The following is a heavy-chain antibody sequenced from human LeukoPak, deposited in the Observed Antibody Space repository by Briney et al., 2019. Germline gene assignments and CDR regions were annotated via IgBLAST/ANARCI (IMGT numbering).Heavy chain of an antibody. CDR1: GFTFSSYS. J-gene: IGHJ4*02. D-gene: IGHD6-13*01. CDR2: ISSSSTYI. CDR3: ARAPGYRSFLDY. V-gene: IGHV3-21*01. Sequence: PGGSLRLSCAASGFTFSSYSMNWVRQAPGKGLEWVSSISSSSTYIYYADSVKGRFTISRDNAKNSLCLQMNSLRAEDTAMYYCARAPGYRSFLDYWGQGTLVIVSS.